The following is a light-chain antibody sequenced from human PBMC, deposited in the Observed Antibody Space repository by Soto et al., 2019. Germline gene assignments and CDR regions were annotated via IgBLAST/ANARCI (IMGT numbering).Light chain of an antibody. Sequence: DIQMTQSPSSLSASVGDRVTITCQASQDISNYLNWYQQKPGKAPKLLIYDASNLETGVPSRFSGRGSGTDFTFTISSLQTEDIATYYCQQYDNLPMYTFGQGTKLEIK. CDR1: QDISNY. V-gene: IGKV1-33*01. CDR3: QQYDNLPMYT. J-gene: IGKJ2*01. CDR2: DAS.